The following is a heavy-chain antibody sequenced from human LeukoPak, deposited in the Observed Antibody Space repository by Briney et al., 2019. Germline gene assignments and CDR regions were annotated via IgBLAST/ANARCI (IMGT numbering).Heavy chain of an antibody. J-gene: IGHJ6*02. CDR3: ATDHTAAYYYSGMDV. CDR1: GYTLTELS. D-gene: IGHD2-2*02. CDR2: FDPEDGET. V-gene: IGHV1-24*01. Sequence: ASVKVSCKVSGYTLTELSMHWVQQAPGKGHEWRGGFDPEDGETIYAQKFQGRVTMTDDTSTDTAYMELSSLRSEDTAVYYCATDHTAAYYYSGMDVWGQGTTVTVSS.